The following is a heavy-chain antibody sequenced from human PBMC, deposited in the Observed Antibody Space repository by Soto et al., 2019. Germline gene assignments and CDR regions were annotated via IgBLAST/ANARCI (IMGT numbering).Heavy chain of an antibody. J-gene: IGHJ5*02. Sequence: SETRSLTCAVSGGSISSSNWWSWGRQPPGKGLEGSGEIYQSGSTNYNPSRKRRVTIGVDMSEKQSSRRLTSVTAADTAVYWCARDPVDCYAFFDNWGQGALVTVSS. CDR1: GGSISSSNW. D-gene: IGHD2-21*01. V-gene: IGHV4-4*01. CDR2: IYQSGST. CDR3: ARDPVDCYAFFDN.